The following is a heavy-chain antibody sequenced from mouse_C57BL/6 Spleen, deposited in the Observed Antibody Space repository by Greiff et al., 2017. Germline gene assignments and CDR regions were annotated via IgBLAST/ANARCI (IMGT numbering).Heavy chain of an antibody. J-gene: IGHJ4*01. Sequence: VQLQQSVAELVRPGASVKLSCTASGYNIKNTYMHWVKQRPEQGLEWIGRIDPANGNTKYAPKFQGKATITADTSSNTAYLQLSSLTSEDTAIYYGARYYGNNYYAIDYWGQGTSVTVSS. D-gene: IGHD1-1*01. CDR3: ARYYGNNYYAIDY. CDR2: IDPANGNT. V-gene: IGHV14-3*01. CDR1: GYNIKNTY.